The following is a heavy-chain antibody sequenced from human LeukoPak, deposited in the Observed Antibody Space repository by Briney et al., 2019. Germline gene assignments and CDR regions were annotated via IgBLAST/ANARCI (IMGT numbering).Heavy chain of an antibody. V-gene: IGHV3-30-3*01. CDR2: ISYDGSNK. D-gene: IGHD4-17*01. CDR3: ARDWGQCYGDNYFDY. J-gene: IGHJ4*02. CDR1: GFTFSSYA. Sequence: GGSLRLSCAASGFTFSSYAMPWVRQAPGKGLEWVAVISYDGSNKYYADSVKGRFTISRDNSKNTLYLQMNSLRAEDTAVYYCARDWGQCYGDNYFDYWGQGTLVTVSS.